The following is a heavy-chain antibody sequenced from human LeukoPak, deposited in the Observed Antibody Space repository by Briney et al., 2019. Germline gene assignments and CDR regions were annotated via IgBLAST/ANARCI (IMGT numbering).Heavy chain of an antibody. J-gene: IGHJ6*04. CDR1: GATFSSYA. CDR2: IIPIFGTA. V-gene: IGHV1-69*06. Sequence: GSSVKVSRKASGATFSSYAISWVRQAPGQGLERMGGIIPIFGTANYAQKFQGRVTITAETSTSTAYMELRSLRSQDTAVYYGAGSILTGYYTGRVYYYYYGMDVWGKGTTVTVSS. D-gene: IGHD3-9*01. CDR3: AGSILTGYYTGRVYYYYYGMDV.